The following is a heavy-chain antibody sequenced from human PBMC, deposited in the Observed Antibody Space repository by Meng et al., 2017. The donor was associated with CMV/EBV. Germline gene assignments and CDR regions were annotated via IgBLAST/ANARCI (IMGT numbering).Heavy chain of an antibody. CDR2: ISSSGSTI. D-gene: IGHD2-15*01. CDR1: GFTFSDYY. V-gene: IGHV3-11*01. J-gene: IGHJ3*02. CDR3: AVGYCSGGSCYPADAFDI. Sequence: GESLKISCAASGFTFSDYYMSWIRQAPGKGLEWASYISSSGSTIYYADSVKGRFTISRDNAKNSLYLQMNSLRAEDTAVYYCAVGYCSGGSCYPADAFDIWGQGTMVTVSS.